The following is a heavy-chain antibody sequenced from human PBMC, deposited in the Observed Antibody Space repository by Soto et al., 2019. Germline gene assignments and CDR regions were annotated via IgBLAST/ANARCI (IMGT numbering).Heavy chain of an antibody. CDR3: AREIGVMGIAARPGRGAFDI. Sequence: ASVKVSCKASGYTFTGYYIHWVRQAPGQGLEWMGWISPNSGGTNYAQKFQGRVTMTRDTSTSTVYMELSSLRSEDTAVYYCAREIGVMGIAARPGRGAFDIWGQGTMVTVSS. V-gene: IGHV1-2*02. CDR2: ISPNSGGT. CDR1: GYTFTGYY. J-gene: IGHJ3*02. D-gene: IGHD6-6*01.